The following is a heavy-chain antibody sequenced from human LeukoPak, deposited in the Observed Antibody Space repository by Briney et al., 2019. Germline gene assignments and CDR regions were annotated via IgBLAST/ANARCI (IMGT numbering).Heavy chain of an antibody. CDR1: GFTFSSYG. CDR3: AREPFWSGYFANLHFDY. J-gene: IGHJ4*02. Sequence: GGSLRLSCAASGFTFSSYGMHWVRQAPGKGLEWVAFIRYDGSNKYYADSVKGRFTISRDNSKNTLYLQMNSLRAEDTAVYYCAREPFWSGYFANLHFDYWGQGTLVTVSS. D-gene: IGHD3-3*01. V-gene: IGHV3-30*02. CDR2: IRYDGSNK.